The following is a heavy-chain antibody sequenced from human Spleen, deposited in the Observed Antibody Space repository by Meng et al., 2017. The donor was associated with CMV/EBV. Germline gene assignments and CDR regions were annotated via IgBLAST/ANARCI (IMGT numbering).Heavy chain of an antibody. CDR3: ARLAAAGRGGAV. Sequence: GGSLRLSCASSGFTFSSHWMTWVRQAPGKGLEWVANINQDGSQKNYVDSVKGRVTISRDNAKNSLYLQMNSLRAEDTAVYYCARLAAAGRGGAVWGQGATATVSS. J-gene: IGHJ6*02. D-gene: IGHD6-13*01. CDR2: INQDGSQK. V-gene: IGHV3-7*01. CDR1: GFTFSSHW.